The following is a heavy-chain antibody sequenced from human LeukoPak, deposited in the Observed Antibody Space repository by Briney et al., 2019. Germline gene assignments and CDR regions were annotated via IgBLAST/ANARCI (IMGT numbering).Heavy chain of an antibody. V-gene: IGHV3-74*01. D-gene: IGHD6-6*01. Sequence: QAGGSLRLSCEASGFTFSSYWMSWVRQTPGKGLVWVSHINNDASGTTYADSVKGRFTISRDNAKNTLYLQMNSLRAEDTAVYYCARTGIPGRPTIWFDPWGQGTLVTVSS. CDR1: GFTFSSYW. J-gene: IGHJ5*02. CDR2: INNDASGT. CDR3: ARTGIPGRPTIWFDP.